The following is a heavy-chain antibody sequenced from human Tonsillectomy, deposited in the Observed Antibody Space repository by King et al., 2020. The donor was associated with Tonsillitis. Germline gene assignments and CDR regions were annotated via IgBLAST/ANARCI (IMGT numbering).Heavy chain of an antibody. CDR3: ARAPPRSSGYYYIDWFDP. Sequence: LQLQESGPGLVKPSQTLSLTCTVSGGSISSGDYYWSWIRQPPGKGLEWIGYIYYSGSTYYNPSLKSRVTISVDTSKNQFSLKLSSVTAHDTAVYYCARAPPRSSGYYYIDWFDPWGQGTLFTVSS. CDR2: IYYSGST. CDR1: GGSISSGDYY. J-gene: IGHJ5*02. V-gene: IGHV4-30-4*01. D-gene: IGHD3-22*01.